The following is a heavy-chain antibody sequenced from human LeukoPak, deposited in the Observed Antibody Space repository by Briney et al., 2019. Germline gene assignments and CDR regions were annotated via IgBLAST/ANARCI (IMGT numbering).Heavy chain of an antibody. J-gene: IGHJ2*01. CDR2: ISGCGGST. Sequence: GGSLRLSCVASGFTFSSYAMSWVRQAPGKGLEWVSAISGCGGSTDYADSVKGRFTISRDNSKNTLYPQMNSLRAEDTAVYYCAKGAYCGGDCYDWYFDLWGRGTLVTVSS. V-gene: IGHV3-23*01. CDR3: AKGAYCGGDCYDWYFDL. CDR1: GFTFSSYA. D-gene: IGHD2-21*02.